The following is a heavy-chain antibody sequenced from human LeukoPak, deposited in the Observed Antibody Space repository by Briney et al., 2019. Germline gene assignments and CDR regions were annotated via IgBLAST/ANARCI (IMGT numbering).Heavy chain of an antibody. CDR3: AKVVTGYCSTTSCPFDS. V-gene: IGHV3-30*02. Sequence: PGGSLRLSCAASGFTFSTYGMDWVRQAPGKGLEWAAYIRYDGSNKNCADSVKGRFTISRDNSKNTLYLQMSSLRAEDTAVYYCAKVVTGYCSTTSCPFDSWGQGTLVTVSS. CDR1: GFTFSTYG. J-gene: IGHJ4*02. CDR2: IRYDGSNK. D-gene: IGHD2-2*01.